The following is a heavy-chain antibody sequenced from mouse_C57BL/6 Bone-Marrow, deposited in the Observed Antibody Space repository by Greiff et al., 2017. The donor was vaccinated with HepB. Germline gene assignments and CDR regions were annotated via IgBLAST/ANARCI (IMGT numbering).Heavy chain of an antibody. D-gene: IGHD1-1*01. V-gene: IGHV1-63*01. J-gene: IGHJ4*01. Sequence: QVQLQQSGAELVRPGTSVKMSCKASGYTFTNYWIGWAKQRPGHGLEWIGDIYPGGGYTNYNEKFKGKATLTSDKSSNTAYMQFSSLTSEDSAIYYCARGEYYYGPMDYWGQGTSVTVSS. CDR1: GYTFTNYW. CDR2: IYPGGGYT. CDR3: ARGEYYYGPMDY.